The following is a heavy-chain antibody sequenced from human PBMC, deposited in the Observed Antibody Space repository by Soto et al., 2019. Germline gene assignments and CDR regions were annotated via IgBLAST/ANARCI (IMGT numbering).Heavy chain of an antibody. V-gene: IGHV1-69*02. CDR2: IIPILDIA. J-gene: IGHJ4*02. CDR3: ARSLGLCTGSGCRDY. CDR1: GGNYNTYT. D-gene: IGHD2-8*02. Sequence: QVQLLQSGTEVKKPGSSAKVSCRASGGNYNTYTISWVRQAPGQGLEWLGRIIPILDIASYAQKFQGRVNITADKSTNTVYMELSSLRSEDTAGYFCARSLGLCTGSGCRDYWGQGTLVSVSP.